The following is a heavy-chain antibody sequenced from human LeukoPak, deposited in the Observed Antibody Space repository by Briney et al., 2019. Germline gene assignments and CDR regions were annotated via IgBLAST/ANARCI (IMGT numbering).Heavy chain of an antibody. D-gene: IGHD6-13*01. Sequence: SETLSLTCTVSGGSISSYYWSWIRQPPGKGLEWIGYIYYSGSTNYIPSLKSRVTISVDTSKNQFSLKLSSVTAADTAVYYCARHVRAAAGTGIDYWGQGTLVTVSS. V-gene: IGHV4-59*08. J-gene: IGHJ4*02. CDR3: ARHVRAAAGTGIDY. CDR2: IYYSGST. CDR1: GGSISSYY.